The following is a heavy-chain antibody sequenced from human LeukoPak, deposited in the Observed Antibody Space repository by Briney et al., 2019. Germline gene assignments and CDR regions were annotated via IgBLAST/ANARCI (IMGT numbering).Heavy chain of an antibody. CDR2: INWNGGST. D-gene: IGHD6-13*01. J-gene: IGHJ6*03. CDR3: ARVGAAAGLYYYYYYYMDV. Sequence: PGGSLRLSCAASGFTFDDYGMSWVRQAPGKGLEWVSGINWNGGSTGYADSVKGRFTISRDNAKNSLYPQMNSLRAEDTALYYCARVGAAAGLYYYYYYYMDVWGKGTTVTVSS. V-gene: IGHV3-20*04. CDR1: GFTFDDYG.